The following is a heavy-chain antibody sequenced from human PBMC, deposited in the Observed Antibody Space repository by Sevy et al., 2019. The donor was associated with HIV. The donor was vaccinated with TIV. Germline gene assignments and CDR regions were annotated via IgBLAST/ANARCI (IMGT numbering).Heavy chain of an antibody. D-gene: IGHD6-19*01. CDR2: MSPKSGNT. V-gene: IGHV1-8*01. CDR1: GYTFTSYD. J-gene: IGHJ4*02. Sequence: ASVKVSCKTSGYTFTSYDINWVRQATGQGLEWMGWMSPKSGNTGYEQKFQGRLTMTRNTSISTAYMELSSLRSDDTAVYYCARAGSGWYDHYFDDWGQGTLVTVSS. CDR3: ARAGSGWYDHYFDD.